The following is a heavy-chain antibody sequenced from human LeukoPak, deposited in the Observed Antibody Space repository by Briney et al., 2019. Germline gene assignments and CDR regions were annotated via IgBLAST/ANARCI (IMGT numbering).Heavy chain of an antibody. Sequence: PGRSLRLSCAASGFTFSSYSMNWVRQAPGKGLEWVSSISSSSSYIYYADSVKGRFTIPRDNAKNSLYLQMNSLRAEDTAVYYCARDSGSGWIDYWGQGTLVTVSS. CDR3: ARDSGSGWIDY. J-gene: IGHJ4*02. CDR1: GFTFSSYS. D-gene: IGHD6-19*01. CDR2: ISSSSSYI. V-gene: IGHV3-21*01.